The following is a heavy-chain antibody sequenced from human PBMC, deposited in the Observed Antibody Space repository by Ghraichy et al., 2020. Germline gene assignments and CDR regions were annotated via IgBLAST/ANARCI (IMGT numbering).Heavy chain of an antibody. V-gene: IGHV3-7*03. CDR3: ARGGVWIQPQYYFDY. Sequence: GESLNISCAASGFTFSSYWMSWVRQAPGKGLEWVANIKQDGSEKYYVDSVKGRFTISRDNAKNSLYLQMNSLRAEDTAVYYCARGGVWIQPQYYFDYWGQGTLVTVSS. CDR1: GFTFSSYW. J-gene: IGHJ4*02. CDR2: IKQDGSEK. D-gene: IGHD5-18*01.